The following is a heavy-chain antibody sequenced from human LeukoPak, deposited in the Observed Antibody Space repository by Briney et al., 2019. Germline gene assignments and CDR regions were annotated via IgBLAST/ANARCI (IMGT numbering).Heavy chain of an antibody. V-gene: IGHV1-18*01. CDR2: ISAYNGNT. J-gene: IGHJ5*02. Sequence: ASVKVSCKASGYTFTNCDISWVRQAPGQGLEWMGWISAYNGNTNYAQKFQGRVTMTTDTSTSTAYMELRSLRSDDTAVYYCAREDFGAARLETWGQGTLVTVSS. CDR3: AREDFGAARLET. D-gene: IGHD6-6*01. CDR1: GYTFTNCD.